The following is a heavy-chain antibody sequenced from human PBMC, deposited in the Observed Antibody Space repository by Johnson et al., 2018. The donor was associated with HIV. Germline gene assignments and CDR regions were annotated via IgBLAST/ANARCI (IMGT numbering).Heavy chain of an antibody. D-gene: IGHD1-7*01. CDR2: LYSGGST. Sequence: VQLLESGGGLVQPGGSLRLSCAASGFTVSSNYMTWVRQAPGKGLEWVSILYSGGSTYYADSVKGRFTISRDNSKNTLYLQMNSLRAEDTAVYYCARARDWNYGDIWGQGTMVTVSS. CDR1: GFTVSSNY. J-gene: IGHJ3*02. V-gene: IGHV3-66*02. CDR3: ARARDWNYGDI.